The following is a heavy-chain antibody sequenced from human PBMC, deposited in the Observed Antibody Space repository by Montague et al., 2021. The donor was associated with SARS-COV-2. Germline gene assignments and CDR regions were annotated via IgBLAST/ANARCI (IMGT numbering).Heavy chain of an antibody. CDR3: AKPLATGNYYY. CDR2: ISYRGDP. Sequence: SESLSLTCTVSGGSISSSNYYWGWVRQPPGKGLEWIGSISYRGDPYYNPSLKSRLTISVDTSQNQFSLKLSSVTAADTAVYYCAKPLATGNYYYWGQGTLVNASS. CDR1: GGSISSSNYY. D-gene: IGHD1-1*01. J-gene: IGHJ4*02. V-gene: IGHV4-39*01.